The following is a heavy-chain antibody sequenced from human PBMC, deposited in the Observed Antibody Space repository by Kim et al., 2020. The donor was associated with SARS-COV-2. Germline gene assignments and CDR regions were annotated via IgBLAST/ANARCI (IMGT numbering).Heavy chain of an antibody. J-gene: IGHJ4*02. V-gene: IGHV3-30*07. Sequence: VKGRITISRDNSKNTLYLQKSSRRAEETAVYYCARVRGSGSRSPSYVDYWGQGTLVTVSS. D-gene: IGHD3-10*01. CDR3: ARVRGSGSRSPSYVDY.